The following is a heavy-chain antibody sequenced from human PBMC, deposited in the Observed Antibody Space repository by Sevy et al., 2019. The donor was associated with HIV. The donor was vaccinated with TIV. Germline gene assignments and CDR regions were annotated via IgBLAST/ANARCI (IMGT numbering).Heavy chain of an antibody. CDR1: GGSISSYY. V-gene: IGHV4-4*07. CDR3: ARVRKAGTAPDYYYYMDV. D-gene: IGHD6-19*01. CDR2: IYTSGST. J-gene: IGHJ6*03. Sequence: SENLSLTCTVSGGSISSYYWSWIRQPAGKGLEWIGRIYTSGSTNYNPSVKSRVTMSVDTSKNQFSLKLSSVTAADTAVYYCARVRKAGTAPDYYYYMDVWGKGTTVTVSS.